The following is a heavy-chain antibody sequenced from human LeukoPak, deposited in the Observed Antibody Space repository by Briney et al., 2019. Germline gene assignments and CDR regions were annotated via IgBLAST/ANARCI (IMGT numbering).Heavy chain of an antibody. CDR2: ISSDGNTQ. CDR1: GFTFTDYA. V-gene: IGHV3-30*04. D-gene: IGHD3-9*01. Sequence: QPGTSLRLSCVASGFTFTDYAFNWVRQTPGKGMEWVAIISSDGNTQSYADPLKGRFTISRDNFRDTVFLELTTLRPEDTGLYYCVRDLTSGARFDFWGPGTLVTVSS. J-gene: IGHJ4*01. CDR3: VRDLTSGARFDF.